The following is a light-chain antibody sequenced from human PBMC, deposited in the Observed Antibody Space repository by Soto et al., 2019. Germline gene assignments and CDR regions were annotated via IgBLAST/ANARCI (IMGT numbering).Light chain of an antibody. CDR1: SSNIGGNY. Sequence: QSVLTQPPSVSGAPGHRVTISCSGSSSNIGGNYVYWYQQLPGAAPKLLIYLNDQRPSGVPDRFFGSKSGTSASLAISGLRSEDEAEYYCAAWDDSLSGPVFGGGTKLTVL. J-gene: IGLJ2*01. V-gene: IGLV1-47*02. CDR2: LND. CDR3: AAWDDSLSGPV.